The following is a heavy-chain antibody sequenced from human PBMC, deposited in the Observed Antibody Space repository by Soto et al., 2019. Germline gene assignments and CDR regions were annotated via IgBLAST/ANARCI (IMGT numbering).Heavy chain of an antibody. CDR2: FSGSGGST. D-gene: IGHD3-3*01. CDR1: GFTFSNYA. CDR3: ARDWTCETCPCLDV. J-gene: IGHJ6*02. V-gene: IGHV3-23*01. Sequence: EVQLLESGGGLVQPGGSLRLSCAAAGFTFSNYALTWVRQSPGKGLEWVSTFSGSGGSTYYADSVRGRFTISRDNSKNTLFLQMNSLRVEDTAISYCARDWTCETCPCLDVWGQGTTVSVSS.